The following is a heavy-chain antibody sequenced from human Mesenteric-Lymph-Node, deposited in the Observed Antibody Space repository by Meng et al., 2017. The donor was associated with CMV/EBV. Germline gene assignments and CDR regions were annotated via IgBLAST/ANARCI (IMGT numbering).Heavy chain of an antibody. CDR1: GGSIRSGFYY. CDR3: ARDGPWIQLWPVY. V-gene: IGHV4-31*03. CDR2: IYYSGST. Sequence: LRLSCTVSGGSIRSGFYYWSWIRQHPGKGLEWIGYIYYSGSTYYNPSLKSRVTISVDTSKNQFSLKLSSVTAADTAVYYCARDGPWIQLWPVYWGQGTLVTVSS. D-gene: IGHD5-18*01. J-gene: IGHJ4*02.